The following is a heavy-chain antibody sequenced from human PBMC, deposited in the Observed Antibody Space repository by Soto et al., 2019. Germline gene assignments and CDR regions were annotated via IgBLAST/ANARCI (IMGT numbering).Heavy chain of an antibody. CDR1: GYPFTGYY. CDR3: ASPGDRGAFDI. CDR2: INPNSGGT. D-gene: IGHD7-27*01. V-gene: IGHV1-2*02. J-gene: IGHJ3*02. Sequence: GXPVKVCSTASGYPFTGYYVHWVRQAPGQGLEWMGWINPNSGGTNYAQKFQGRVTMTRDTSISTAYMELSRLRSDDTAVYYCASPGDRGAFDIWGQGTMVTVSS.